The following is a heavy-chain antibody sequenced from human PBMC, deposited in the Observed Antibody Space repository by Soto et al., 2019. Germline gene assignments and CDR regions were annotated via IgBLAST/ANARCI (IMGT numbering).Heavy chain of an antibody. CDR2: INVYNGNT. V-gene: IGHV1-18*01. D-gene: IGHD6-19*01. CDR3: ARDDGVAVAGGGFDY. J-gene: IGHJ4*02. CDR1: GYTFTNYG. Sequence: QVQLLQSGVEVKRPGASVTVSCKASGYTFTNYGIVWVRQAPGQGLEWMGWINVYNGNTKYAQNIQGRVSMTTDQSTSTAYMDLRSLRSDDTAVYYCARDDGVAVAGGGFDYWGQGTLVTVSS.